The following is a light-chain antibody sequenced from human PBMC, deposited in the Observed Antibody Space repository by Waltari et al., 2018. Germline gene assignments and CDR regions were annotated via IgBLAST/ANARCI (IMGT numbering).Light chain of an antibody. CDR2: DAS. CDR3: LQRNSWPLT. CDR1: QSVSSY. Sequence: IVLTQSPATLSLSPGEIATLSCRASQSVSSYLAWYQQKPGQAPRLLIYDASNRATGIPARFSGSGSGTDFTLTISSLEPEDFAVYYCLQRNSWPLTFGGGTKVEIK. V-gene: IGKV3-11*01. J-gene: IGKJ4*01.